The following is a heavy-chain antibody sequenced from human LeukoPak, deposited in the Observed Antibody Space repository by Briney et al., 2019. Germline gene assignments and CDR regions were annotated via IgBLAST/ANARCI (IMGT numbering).Heavy chain of an antibody. CDR1: GGTFSSYA. CDR2: IIPIFGTA. D-gene: IGHD3-3*01. V-gene: IGHV1-69*01. CDR3: ARDSITIFGVVTPRRFYFDY. J-gene: IGHJ4*02. Sequence: SVKVSCKASGGTFSSYAISWVRQAPGQGLEWMGGIIPIFGTANYAQKFQGRVTITADESTSTAYMELSSLRSEDTAVYYCARDSITIFGVVTPRRFYFDYRGQGTLVTVSS.